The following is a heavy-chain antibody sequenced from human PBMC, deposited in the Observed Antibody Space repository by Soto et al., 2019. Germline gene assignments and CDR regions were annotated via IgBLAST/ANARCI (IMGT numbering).Heavy chain of an antibody. D-gene: IGHD2-21*02. CDR2: IIPIFGTA. Sequence: QVQLVQSGAEVKKPGSSVKVSCKASGGTFSNNVISWVRQAPGQGLEWMGGIIPIFGTAYNAQKFLGRVTITADESTTTVHMELISLRSDDTAVYYCERNLYLVEVTAPLDVWGQGTTVTVSS. CDR3: ERNLYLVEVTAPLDV. CDR1: GGTFSNNV. V-gene: IGHV1-69*12. J-gene: IGHJ6*02.